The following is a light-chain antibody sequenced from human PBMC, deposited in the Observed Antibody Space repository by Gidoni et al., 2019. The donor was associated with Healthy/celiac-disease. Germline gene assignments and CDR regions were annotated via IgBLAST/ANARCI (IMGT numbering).Light chain of an antibody. CDR3: SSYTSSSTLVV. Sequence: QSALTQPASVSGSPGRSTTISCATTSSDVGGYNYVSWYQHLPGKAPKHMMYEVSYRPSGVSTRFSGSKSGNTASLTISGLQAEDEADDYCSSYTSSSTLVVFGGGTKLTVL. CDR1: SSDVGGYNY. J-gene: IGLJ2*01. V-gene: IGLV2-14*01. CDR2: EVS.